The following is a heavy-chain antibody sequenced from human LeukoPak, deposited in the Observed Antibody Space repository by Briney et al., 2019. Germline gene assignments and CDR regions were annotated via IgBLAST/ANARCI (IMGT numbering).Heavy chain of an antibody. CDR2: ISYDESNK. J-gene: IGHJ3*02. D-gene: IGHD5-12*01. CDR3: ANDLFRNRYVYCGIDI. V-gene: IGHV3-30*18. Sequence: AGGSLRLSFGASGFTFISYAMDWVRQAPGKGLEWVAVISYDESNKHYADSVKGRFTISRDTSKNTLYLQMNSLRVEDTAVYYCANDLFRNRYVYCGIDIWGQGTTVTVSS. CDR1: GFTFISYA.